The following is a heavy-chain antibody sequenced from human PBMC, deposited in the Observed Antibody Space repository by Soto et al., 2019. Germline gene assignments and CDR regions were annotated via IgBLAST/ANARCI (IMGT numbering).Heavy chain of an antibody. D-gene: IGHD3-22*01. V-gene: IGHV3-7*03. J-gene: IGHJ5*02. CDR1: GFTFSSYW. CDR3: ARDYYDSSGPANNWFDP. Sequence: SLRLSCAASGFTFSSYWMSWVRQAPGKGLEWVANIKQDGSEKYYVDSVKGRFTISRDNAKNSLYLQMNSLRAEDTAVYYCARDYYDSSGPANNWFDPWGQGTLVTVSS. CDR2: IKQDGSEK.